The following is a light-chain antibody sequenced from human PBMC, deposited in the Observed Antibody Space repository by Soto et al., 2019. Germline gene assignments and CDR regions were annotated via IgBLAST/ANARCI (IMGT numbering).Light chain of an antibody. J-gene: IGKJ1*01. CDR2: GAS. Sequence: EIVLTQSPGTLSLSPGERATLSCRASQSVSSSYLAWYQQKPGQAPRLLIYGASSRATGIPDRFSGSGSGTDFTLTISRLEPEDVAVYYCQQYGSSPPWTCGHGTKVEIK. V-gene: IGKV3-20*01. CDR1: QSVSSSY. CDR3: QQYGSSPPWT.